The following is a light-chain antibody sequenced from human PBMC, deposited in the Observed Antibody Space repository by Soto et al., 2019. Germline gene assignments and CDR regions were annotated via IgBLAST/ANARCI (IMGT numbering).Light chain of an antibody. CDR3: QQYYNWPRT. CDR1: QSVSSN. J-gene: IGKJ1*01. Sequence: EVVMTQSPGAVSVSRGERATLSCRASQSVSSNLAWYQHKPGQAPRLLTYGASTRATGIPARFSGSGSGTEFTLTISSLQPEDFAVYYCQQYYNWPRTFGQGTKVDIK. CDR2: GAS. V-gene: IGKV3-15*01.